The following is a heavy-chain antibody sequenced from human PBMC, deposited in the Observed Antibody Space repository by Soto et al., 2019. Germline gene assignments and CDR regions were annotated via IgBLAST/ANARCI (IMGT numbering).Heavy chain of an antibody. Sequence: QVQLQQWGAGLLKPSETLSLTCAVNGGSLSGYYWSWIRQSQGKGLEWIGEINHRGSSDYNPSLKSRVTISIDASKNHVTLELTSVTAADTAVYYCARSDNRNSLYGVDVWGQGTAVTVSS. CDR1: GGSLSGYY. D-gene: IGHD1-7*01. J-gene: IGHJ6*02. V-gene: IGHV4-34*01. CDR3: ARSDNRNSLYGVDV. CDR2: INHRGSS.